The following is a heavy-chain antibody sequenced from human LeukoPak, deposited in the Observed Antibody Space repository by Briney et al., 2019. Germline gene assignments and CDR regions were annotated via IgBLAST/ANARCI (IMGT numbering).Heavy chain of an antibody. CDR1: GFTFSSYS. Sequence: GGSLRLSCAASGFTFSSYSMNWVRQAPGKGLEWVSSISSSSSYIYYADSVKGRFTISRDNAKNSLYLQMNSLRAEDTAVYYCARTGDRYYYYYMDVWGKGTTVTVSS. V-gene: IGHV3-21*01. D-gene: IGHD7-27*01. CDR2: ISSSSSYI. CDR3: ARTGDRYYYYYMDV. J-gene: IGHJ6*03.